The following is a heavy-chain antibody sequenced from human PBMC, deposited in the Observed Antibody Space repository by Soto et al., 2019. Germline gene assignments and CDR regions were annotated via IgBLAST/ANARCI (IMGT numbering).Heavy chain of an antibody. CDR2: IIPFFGTS. D-gene: IGHD1-26*01. Sequence: QVQLVQSGAEVKKPGSSVKVSCEASGGTFSSYPINWVRQAPGQGLEWMGGIIPFFGTSNYAQKFQGRVTITADDPTSTAYMELRSMTSEDTAVYYCARVGHITNYGMAVWGQGTTVTVSS. V-gene: IGHV1-69*01. J-gene: IGHJ6*02. CDR1: GGTFSSYP. CDR3: ARVGHITNYGMAV.